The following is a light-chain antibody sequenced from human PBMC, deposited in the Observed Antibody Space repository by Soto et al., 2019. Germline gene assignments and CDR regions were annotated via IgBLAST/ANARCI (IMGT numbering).Light chain of an antibody. J-gene: IGLJ1*01. CDR1: SSDVGGYNY. Sequence: QSVLTQPASVSGSPGQSITISCTGTSSDVGGYNYVSWYQQHPGKAPKLMIYEVTNRPSGVSNRFSGSKSGNRASLTISGLQAEDEADYYCSSHTSSSTGYVFGTGTKVT. V-gene: IGLV2-14*01. CDR2: EVT. CDR3: SSHTSSSTGYV.